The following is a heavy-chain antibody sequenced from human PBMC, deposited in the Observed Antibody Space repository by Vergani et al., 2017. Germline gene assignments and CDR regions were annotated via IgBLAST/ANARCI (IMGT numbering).Heavy chain of an antibody. Sequence: QLQLQESGPGLVKPSETLSLICTVSGGSISSSSYYWGWIRQPPGKGLEWIGSIYYSGSTYYNPSLKSRITISVDTSKNQFSLNLSSVTASDTAVYYCARHPRSNPLFDYWGQGTLVTVSS. J-gene: IGHJ4*02. D-gene: IGHD4-11*01. CDR3: ARHPRSNPLFDY. V-gene: IGHV4-39*01. CDR2: IYYSGST. CDR1: GGSISSSSYY.